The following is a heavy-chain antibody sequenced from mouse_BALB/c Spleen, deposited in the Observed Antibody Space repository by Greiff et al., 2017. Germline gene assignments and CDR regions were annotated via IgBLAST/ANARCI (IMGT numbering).Heavy chain of an antibody. CDR2: IYPSDSYT. V-gene: IGHV1-69*02. Sequence: QVQLQQPGPELVRPGASVKLSCKASGYTFTSYWINWVKQRPGQGLEWIGNIYPSDSYTNYNQKFKDKATLTVDKSSSTAYMQLSSPTSEDSAVYYCTRGDYWGQGTTLTVSA. CDR3: TRGDY. J-gene: IGHJ2*01. CDR1: GYTFTSYW.